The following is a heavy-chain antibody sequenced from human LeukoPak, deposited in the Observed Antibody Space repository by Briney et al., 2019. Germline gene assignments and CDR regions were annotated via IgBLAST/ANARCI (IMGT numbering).Heavy chain of an antibody. D-gene: IGHD4-17*01. CDR3: ARSEGTTVTMFDY. V-gene: IGHV3-30-3*01. CDR1: GFTFSGSA. CDR2: IPYDGSNN. J-gene: IGHJ4*02. Sequence: GGSLKLSCAASGFTFSGSAIHWVRQAPGKGLEWVAVIPYDGSNNYYSDSVKGRFTISRDNSKNTLYLQMNSLRPEDTAVYYCARSEGTTVTMFDYWGQGTLVTVSS.